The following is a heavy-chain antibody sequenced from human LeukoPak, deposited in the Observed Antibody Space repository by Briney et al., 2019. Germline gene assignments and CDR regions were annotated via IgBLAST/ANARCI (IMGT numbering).Heavy chain of an antibody. CDR1: GGSISSNTYYY. CDR2: IYYSGNT. D-gene: IGHD2-21*02. CDR3: ARHHPYCGDDCRGGFDY. V-gene: IGHV4-39*01. J-gene: IGHJ4*02. Sequence: TSETLSLTCTVSGGSISSNTYYYWGWIRQPPGRGLEWIGSIYYSGNTYYNPSLKNRVTISLDTSKNQFSLKLSSVTAADTAVYYCARHHPYCGDDCRGGFDYWGQGALVTASS.